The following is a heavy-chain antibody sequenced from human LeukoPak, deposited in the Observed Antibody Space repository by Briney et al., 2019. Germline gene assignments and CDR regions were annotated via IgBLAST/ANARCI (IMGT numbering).Heavy chain of an antibody. D-gene: IGHD3-3*01. CDR2: VHYSGST. J-gene: IGHJ6*02. CDR1: GGSVSSGDYY. Sequence: KPSETLSLTCTVSGGSVSSGDYYWSWIRQPPGKGLEWIGYVHYSGSTNYNPSLKSRVTISLDTSKNQFSLKLSSVTAADTAVYYCAGYTRGYDFWSGYYTVPPRPYGMDVWGQGTTVTVSS. V-gene: IGHV4-61*08. CDR3: AGYTRGYDFWSGYYTVPPRPYGMDV.